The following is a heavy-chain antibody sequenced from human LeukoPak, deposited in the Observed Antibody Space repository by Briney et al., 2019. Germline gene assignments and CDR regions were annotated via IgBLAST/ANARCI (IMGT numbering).Heavy chain of an antibody. CDR3: AQGLLWFGGEFDY. CDR2: INAGNGNT. V-gene: IGHV1-3*01. D-gene: IGHD3-10*01. CDR1: GYTFTSYA. J-gene: IGHJ4*02. Sequence: ASVKVSCKASGYTFTSYAMHWVRQAPGQRLEWMGWINAGNGNTKYSQKFQGRVTITRDTSASTAYMELSSLRSEDTAVYYCAQGLLWFGGEFDYWGQGTLVTVSS.